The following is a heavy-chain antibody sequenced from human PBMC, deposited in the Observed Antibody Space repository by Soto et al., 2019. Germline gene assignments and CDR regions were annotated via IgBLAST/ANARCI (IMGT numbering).Heavy chain of an antibody. V-gene: IGHV3-74*01. CDR1: GFTFSYYW. D-gene: IGHD1-26*01. CDR2: IHSDGSST. Sequence: EVQLLESGGGLVQPGESLRLSCAASGFTFSYYWMHWVRQAPGMGLVWVSRIHSDGSSTTYADSVKGRFTISRDNARNTLYLHMNSLRAEDTAVYSCARGDRGAFDLWGQGTVLTVSS. J-gene: IGHJ3*01. CDR3: ARGDRGAFDL.